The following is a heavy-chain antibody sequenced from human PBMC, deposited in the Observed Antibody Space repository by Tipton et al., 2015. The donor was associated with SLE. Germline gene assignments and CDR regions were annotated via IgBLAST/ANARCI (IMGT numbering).Heavy chain of an antibody. CDR3: ARDIGGTVIPNWFDP. D-gene: IGHD4-17*01. Sequence: TFSSYAMSWIRQPPGKGLEWIGSIYYSGSTYYNPSLKSRVTISVDTSKNQFSLKLSSVTAADTAVYYCARDIGGTVIPNWFDPWGQGTLVTVSS. CDR1: TFSSYA. CDR2: IYYSGST. V-gene: IGHV4-39*07. J-gene: IGHJ5*02.